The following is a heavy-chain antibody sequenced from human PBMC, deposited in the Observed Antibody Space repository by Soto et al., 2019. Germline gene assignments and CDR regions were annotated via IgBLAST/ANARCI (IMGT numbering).Heavy chain of an antibody. V-gene: IGHV3-30-3*01. CDR3: PGTNYYGSGSYYMVYYGMHX. J-gene: IGHJ6*02. CDR1: GFTFSSYA. CDR2: ISYDGSNK. D-gene: IGHD3-10*01. Sequence: GGSLRLSCAASGFTFSSYAMHWVRQAPGKGLEWVAFISYDGSNKYYPDSVKVRLTISRDNSKNTLYLQMKSLRAEDTAVYYCPGTNYYGSGSYYMVYYGMHXWGQGTTVTVS.